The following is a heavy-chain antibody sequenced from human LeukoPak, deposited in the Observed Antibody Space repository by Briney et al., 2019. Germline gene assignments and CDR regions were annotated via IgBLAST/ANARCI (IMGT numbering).Heavy chain of an antibody. CDR3: AKDPRYVDTAMKTLCYFDY. D-gene: IGHD5-18*01. CDR2: ISGIGGST. J-gene: IGHJ4*02. CDR1: GFTFSSYA. V-gene: IGHV3-23*01. Sequence: QPGGSLRLSCAASGFTFSSYAMSWVRQAPGKGLEWVSAISGIGGSTYYADSVKGGFTISRDNSKNTLYLQMNSLRAEDTAVYYCAKDPRYVDTAMKTLCYFDYWGQGTLVTVSS.